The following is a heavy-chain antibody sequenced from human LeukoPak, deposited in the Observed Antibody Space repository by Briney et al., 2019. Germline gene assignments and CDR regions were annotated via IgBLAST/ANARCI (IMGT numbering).Heavy chain of an antibody. D-gene: IGHD6-19*01. J-gene: IGHJ5*02. CDR1: GDSVSSNSTA. Sequence: SQTLSLTCAISGDSVSSNSTAWNRIRQSPSRGLEWLGRTYYRSKWYNDYAVSVKSRITINPDTPKNQFSLQLNSVTPEDTAVYYCAHSSGWIGSWGQGTLVTVSS. CDR3: AHSSGWIGS. CDR2: TYYRSKWYN. V-gene: IGHV6-1*01.